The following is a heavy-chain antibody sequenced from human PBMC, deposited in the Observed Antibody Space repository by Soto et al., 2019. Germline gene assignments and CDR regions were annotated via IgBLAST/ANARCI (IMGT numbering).Heavy chain of an antibody. CDR1: GGSISSGGYY. J-gene: IGHJ5*02. Sequence: QVKLQESGPGLVKPSQTLSLTCTVSGGSISSGGYYWSWIRQHPGRGLEWIGYICYSGSTCYIPSLKSRVSTSVDTSKNQFSLKLSSVTAADTAVYYCARALTTATLFDPWCQGTLVTVSS. CDR3: ARALTTATLFDP. V-gene: IGHV4-31*03. D-gene: IGHD4-17*01. CDR2: ICYSGST.